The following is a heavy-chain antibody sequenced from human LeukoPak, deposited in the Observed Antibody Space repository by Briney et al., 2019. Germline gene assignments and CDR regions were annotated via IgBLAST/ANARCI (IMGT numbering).Heavy chain of an antibody. V-gene: IGHV3-30*02. D-gene: IGHD3-16*01. CDR3: ARDQRGQSH. CDR2: IRYVGTNK. J-gene: IGHJ4*02. CDR1: GFTFSSYG. Sequence: PGGSLRLSCAASGFTFSSYGIHWVRQAPGKGLEWVAFIRYVGTNKYYADSVKGRFTISRDNSKNTLYLQMNSLRAEDTAVYYCARDQRGQSHWGQGTLVTVSS.